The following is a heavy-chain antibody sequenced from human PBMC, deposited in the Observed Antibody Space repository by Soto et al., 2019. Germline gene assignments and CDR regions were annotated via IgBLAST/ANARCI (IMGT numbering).Heavy chain of an antibody. Sequence: PGGSLRLSCAASGFTFSGYAMTWVRQAPGKGPEWVSVGSDCGISTYYAYSVKGRFTISRDNSKSTLYLQMNSLRVEDTAVYYCAKARASGGYYYVEALDVWGQGTTVTVSS. CDR1: GFTFSGYA. D-gene: IGHD3-22*01. CDR2: GSDCGIST. V-gene: IGHV3-23*01. J-gene: IGHJ3*01. CDR3: AKARASGGYYYVEALDV.